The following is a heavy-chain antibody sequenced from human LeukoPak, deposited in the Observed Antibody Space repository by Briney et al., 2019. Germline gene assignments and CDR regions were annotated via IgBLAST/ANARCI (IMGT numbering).Heavy chain of an antibody. V-gene: IGHV4-59*01. CDR1: GGSISTYY. Sequence: SETLSLTCTVSGGSISTYYWSWIRQPPGKGLEWIGYIYYSGSTDYNPSLKSRVTMSTDTSNNQLSLKLSSVTPADTAVYYCARVSSSGYGYYYYYMDVWGKGTTVTVSS. CDR3: ARVSSSGYGYYYYYMDV. CDR2: IYYSGST. D-gene: IGHD3-22*01. J-gene: IGHJ6*03.